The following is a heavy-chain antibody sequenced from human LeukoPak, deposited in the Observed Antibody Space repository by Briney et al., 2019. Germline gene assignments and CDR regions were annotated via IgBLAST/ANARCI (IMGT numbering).Heavy chain of an antibody. J-gene: IGHJ6*03. CDR2: IYYSGST. V-gene: IGHV4-39*07. D-gene: IGHD2-2*01. Sequence: PSETLSLTCTVSGGSASRSPYYWGWIRQPPGKGLEWIGNIYYSGSTYYNPSLKSRVTISVDTSKNQFSLKVTSVTAADTAVYYCARVVPAASPRPAASPNRNYYYYYMDVWGKGTTVTISS. CDR3: ARVVPAASPRPAASPNRNYYYYYMDV. CDR1: GGSASRSPYY.